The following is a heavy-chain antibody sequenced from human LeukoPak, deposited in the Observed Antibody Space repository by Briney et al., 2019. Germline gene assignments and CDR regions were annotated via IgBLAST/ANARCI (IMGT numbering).Heavy chain of an antibody. Sequence: ASVKVSCKASEYTFTGYYMHWVRQAPGQGLEWMGWINPNSGGTNYAQKFQGRVTMTRATSIRTAYMELSRLRSDDTAVYYCARVSSTMVRGVTRGWFDPWGQGTLVTVSS. J-gene: IGHJ5*02. CDR1: EYTFTGYY. CDR2: INPNSGGT. CDR3: ARVSSTMVRGVTRGWFDP. D-gene: IGHD3-10*01. V-gene: IGHV1-2*02.